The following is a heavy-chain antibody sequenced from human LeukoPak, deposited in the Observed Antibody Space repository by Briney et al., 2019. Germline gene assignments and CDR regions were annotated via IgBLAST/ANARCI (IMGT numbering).Heavy chain of an antibody. CDR3: ARDPRSFGYYDSSGYPGFDY. CDR2: ISAYNGNT. V-gene: IGHV1-18*01. D-gene: IGHD3-22*01. Sequence: GASVKVSCKASGYTFTSYGISWVRQAPGQGLEWMGWISAYNGNTNYAQKLQGRVTMTTDTSTSTAYMELRSLRSDDTAVYYCARDPRSFGYYDSSGYPGFDYWGQGTLVTVSS. J-gene: IGHJ4*02. CDR1: GYTFTSYG.